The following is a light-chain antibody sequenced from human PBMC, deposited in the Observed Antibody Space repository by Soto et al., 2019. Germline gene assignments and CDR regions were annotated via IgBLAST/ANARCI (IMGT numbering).Light chain of an antibody. CDR3: QQYNNYPRT. J-gene: IGKJ1*01. CDR2: KAS. Sequence: DIQMTQSPSTLSASVGDRVTITCRASQSISSWLAWYQQKPGKAPNLLIYKASNLESGVPSRFSGSGSGTEFTLTISSLQPDDFATYYCQQYNNYPRTFGQGTKVEIK. CDR1: QSISSW. V-gene: IGKV1-5*03.